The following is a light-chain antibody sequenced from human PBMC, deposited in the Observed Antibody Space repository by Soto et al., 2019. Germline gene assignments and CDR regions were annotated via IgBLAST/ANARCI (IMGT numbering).Light chain of an antibody. V-gene: IGKV1-5*03. CDR1: QNVRIY. J-gene: IGKJ3*01. CDR2: QTS. CDR3: HQYYIYPPA. Sequence: DIQMTQSPSTLSASVGDRVTVTCRASQNVRIYLAWYQQKPGKAPKLLIYQTSRLQSGVPSRFSGSGSETEFTHAISSLQPEDFATYYGHQYYIYPPACVLGTKVEIK.